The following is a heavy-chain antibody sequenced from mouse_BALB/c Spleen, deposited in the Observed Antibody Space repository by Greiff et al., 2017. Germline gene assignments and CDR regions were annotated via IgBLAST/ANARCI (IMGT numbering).Heavy chain of an antibody. Sequence: VKLMESGPGLVAPSQSLSITCTVSGFSLTSYGVHWVRQPPGKGLEWLGVIWAGGSTNYNSALMSRLSISKDNSKSQVFLKMNSLQTDDTAMYYCAREFYYGSSYDYYFDYWGQGTTLTVSS. CDR3: AREFYYGSSYDYYFDY. CDR2: IWAGGST. J-gene: IGHJ2*01. CDR1: GFSLTSYG. V-gene: IGHV2-9*02. D-gene: IGHD1-1*01.